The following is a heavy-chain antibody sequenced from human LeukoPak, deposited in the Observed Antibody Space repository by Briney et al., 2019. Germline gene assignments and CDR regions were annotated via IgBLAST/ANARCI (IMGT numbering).Heavy chain of an antibody. D-gene: IGHD3-10*01. V-gene: IGHV4-39*02. CDR1: GGSISSSSYY. J-gene: IGHJ4*02. Sequence: SETLPLTCTVSGGSISSSSYYWGWIRQPPGKGLEWIGSIYYSGSTYYNPSLKSRVTISVDTSKNQFSLKLSSVTAADTAVYYCAREAVTMVRGVITDYWGQGTLVTVSS. CDR3: AREAVTMVRGVITDY. CDR2: IYYSGST.